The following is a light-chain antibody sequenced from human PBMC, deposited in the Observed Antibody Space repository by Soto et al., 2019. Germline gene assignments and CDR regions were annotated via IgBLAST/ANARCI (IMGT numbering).Light chain of an antibody. Sequence: EIVLTQSPGALSLSPGESATLSCRAGQNVASTYLAWYQQRPGQAPRLLIYAASSRATGIPDRFSGSGSGKDFTLTIRRMEPEDFAVDYCQLFGTSPRGDPFGQGTKLEVK. V-gene: IGKV3-20*01. CDR3: QLFGTSPRGDP. CDR2: AAS. CDR1: QNVASTY. J-gene: IGKJ2*01.